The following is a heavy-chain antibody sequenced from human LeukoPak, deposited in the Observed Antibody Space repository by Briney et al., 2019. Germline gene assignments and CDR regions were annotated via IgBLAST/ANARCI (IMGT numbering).Heavy chain of an antibody. J-gene: IGHJ3*02. D-gene: IGHD2-2*01. CDR1: EFTFSSHS. Sequence: GGSLRLSCAASEFTFSSHSMNWVRQAPGKGLEWVSSISRSGGSIYYADSLKGRFTISRDNAKNSLYLQMNSLRAEDTAVYFCARSLKVSAAFDVFDIWGQGTMVTVSS. CDR3: ARSLKVSAAFDVFDI. CDR2: ISRSGGSI. V-gene: IGHV3-21*01.